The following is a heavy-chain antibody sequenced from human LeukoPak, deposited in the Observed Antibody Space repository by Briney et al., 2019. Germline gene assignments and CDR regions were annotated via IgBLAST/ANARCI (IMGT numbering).Heavy chain of an antibody. CDR3: ARRSTAMVNKDAFDI. J-gene: IGHJ3*02. V-gene: IGHV1-69*05. CDR2: IIPIFGTA. CDR1: GGTFSSYA. Sequence: ASVKVSCKASGGTFSSYAISWVRQAPGQGLEWMGRIIPIFGTANYAQKFQGRVTITTDESTSTAYMELSSLRSEDTAVYYCARRSTAMVNKDAFDIWGQGTMVTASS. D-gene: IGHD5-18*01.